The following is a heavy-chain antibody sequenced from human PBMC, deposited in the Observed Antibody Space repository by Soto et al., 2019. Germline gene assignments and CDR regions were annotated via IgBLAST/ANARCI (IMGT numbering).Heavy chain of an antibody. J-gene: IGHJ4*02. D-gene: IGHD1-7*01. V-gene: IGHV3-21*01. Sequence: EVQLVESGGGLVKPGGSLRLSCAASGFTFSSYSMNWVRQAPGKGLEWVSSISSSSSYIYYADSVKGRFTISRDNAKNSLYLQMNSLRAEDTAVYYCARDVPYNWNYVLWGQGTLVTVSS. CDR1: GFTFSSYS. CDR2: ISSSSSYI. CDR3: ARDVPYNWNYVL.